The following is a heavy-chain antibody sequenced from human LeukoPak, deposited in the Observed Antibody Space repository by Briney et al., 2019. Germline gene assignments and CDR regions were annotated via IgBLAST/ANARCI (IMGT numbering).Heavy chain of an antibody. Sequence: ASVKVSCKASGYTFTSYYMHWVRQAPGQGLEWMGIINPSGGSTSYAQKFQGRVTMTRDTSTSTAYMELSSLRSEDTAVYYCAREALTHYYDSSGQTRHWYFDLWGRGTLVTVSS. J-gene: IGHJ2*01. D-gene: IGHD3-22*01. CDR1: GYTFTSYY. CDR2: INPSGGST. V-gene: IGHV1-46*01. CDR3: AREALTHYYDSSGQTRHWYFDL.